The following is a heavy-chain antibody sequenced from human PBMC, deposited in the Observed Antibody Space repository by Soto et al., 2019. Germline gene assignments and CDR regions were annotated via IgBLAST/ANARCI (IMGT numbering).Heavy chain of an antibody. D-gene: IGHD2-2*01. CDR3: ARERYQVISDGMDV. Sequence: ASVKVSCKASGYTFTGYYIHWVREAPGQGLEWMGWINPQTGGTSYPQKFQGMVTLSRDTSINTAYLELTRLRFDDAAVYFCARERYQVISDGMDVWGQGTTVTVSS. J-gene: IGHJ6*02. CDR2: INPQTGGT. V-gene: IGHV1-2*02. CDR1: GYTFTGYY.